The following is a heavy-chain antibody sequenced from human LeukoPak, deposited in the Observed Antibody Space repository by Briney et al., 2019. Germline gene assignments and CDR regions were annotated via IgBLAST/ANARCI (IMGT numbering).Heavy chain of an antibody. J-gene: IGHJ4*02. Sequence: PSETLSLTCTVSGGSISSGGYYWSWIRQHPGKGLEWIGYIYYSGSTYYNPSLKSRVTISVDTSKNQFSLKLSSVTAADTAVYYCATEAGVGSGSYNWGQGTLVTVSS. V-gene: IGHV4-31*03. CDR1: GGSISSGGYY. CDR2: IYYSGST. CDR3: ATEAGVGSGSYN. D-gene: IGHD3-10*01.